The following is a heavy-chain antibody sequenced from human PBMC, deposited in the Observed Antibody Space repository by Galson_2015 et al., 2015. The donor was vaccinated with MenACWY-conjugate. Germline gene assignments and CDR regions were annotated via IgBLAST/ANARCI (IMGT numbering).Heavy chain of an antibody. Sequence: SLRLSCAVSGFTFRNYWMTWVRQAPGKGLEWVASIKKDGSEKYYVDSVKGRFTISRDNTKNSMYLEMNSLRAEDTAVYYCARGHYSMYVWGQGTTVTASS. V-gene: IGHV3-7*03. CDR2: IKKDGSEK. CDR3: ARGHYSMYV. CDR1: GFTFRNYW. J-gene: IGHJ6*02.